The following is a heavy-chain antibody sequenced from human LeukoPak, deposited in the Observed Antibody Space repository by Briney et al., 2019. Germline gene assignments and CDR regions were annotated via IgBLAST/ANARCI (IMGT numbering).Heavy chain of an antibody. CDR1: GFTFNAYA. CDR2: VSNDGRDK. V-gene: IGHV3-30*04. J-gene: IGHJ4*02. Sequence: GGSLRLSCAASGFTFNAYAMHWVRQAPGKGLGWVAVVSNDGRDKHYADSMKGRLTISRDNSENTLYLQMNTLRAEDTAVYYCARDRNSPAKYYFDYWGQGTLVTVSS. D-gene: IGHD1-14*01. CDR3: ARDRNSPAKYYFDY.